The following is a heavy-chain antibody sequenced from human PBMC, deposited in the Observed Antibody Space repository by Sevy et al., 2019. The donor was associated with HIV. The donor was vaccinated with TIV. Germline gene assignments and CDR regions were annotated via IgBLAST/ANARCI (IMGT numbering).Heavy chain of an antibody. CDR3: ARVKAYCSGGSCYSTMGADV. D-gene: IGHD2-15*01. V-gene: IGHV3-21*01. J-gene: IGHJ6*02. Sequence: GGSLRLSCAVSGFTFSTYSMTWVRQAPGKGLEWVPSISSSSNYIYYPDSVKGRFTISRDNAKNSLYLQMNSLRAEDTAVYYCARVKAYCSGGSCYSTMGADVWGQGTTVTVSS. CDR2: ISSSSNYI. CDR1: GFTFSTYS.